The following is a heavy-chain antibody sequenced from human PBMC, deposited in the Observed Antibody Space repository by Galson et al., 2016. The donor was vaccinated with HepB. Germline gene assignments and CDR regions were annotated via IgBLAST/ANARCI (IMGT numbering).Heavy chain of an antibody. CDR3: ARIPWRPYDFGPDY. J-gene: IGHJ4*02. CDR2: ISSSGGP. Sequence: ETLSLTCSVSGGPITNYLCTWIRQPPGKGLEWIASISSSGGPNYNPSLKDRVTISIDKSKNQFSLKMTSVTAADTAVYFCARIPWRPYDFGPDYWGQGTLVTVSS. CDR1: GGPITNYL. V-gene: IGHV4-59*01. D-gene: IGHD3-3*01.